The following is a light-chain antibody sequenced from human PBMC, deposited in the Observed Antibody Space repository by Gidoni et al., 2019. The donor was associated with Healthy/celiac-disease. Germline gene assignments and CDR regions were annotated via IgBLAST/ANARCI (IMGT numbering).Light chain of an antibody. CDR1: QSVSSY. V-gene: IGKV3-11*01. J-gene: IGKJ2*01. CDR3: QQRSNWPPWYT. CDR2: DAS. Sequence: EIVLTQSPATLSLSPGERATLSCRASQSVSSYLAWYQQKPGQAPRLLNYDASNRATGIPARFSGSGSGTDFTLTISSLEPEDFAVYYCQQRSNWPPWYTFGQGTKLEIK.